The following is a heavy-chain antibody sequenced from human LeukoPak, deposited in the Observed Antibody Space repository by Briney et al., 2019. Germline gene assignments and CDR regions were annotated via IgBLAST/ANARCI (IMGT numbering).Heavy chain of an antibody. CDR3: GSRLPAATTYYYYGLDV. Sequence: GGSLRLSCEASGFTFSSYEMNWVRQAPGKGLEWVSYISSSGSTIYYADSVKGRFTIPRDNAQNSLYLQMNSLRAEDTAVYYCGSRLPAATTYYYYGLDVWGQGTTVTVSS. V-gene: IGHV3-48*03. J-gene: IGHJ6*02. D-gene: IGHD2-2*01. CDR2: ISSSGSTI. CDR1: GFTFSSYE.